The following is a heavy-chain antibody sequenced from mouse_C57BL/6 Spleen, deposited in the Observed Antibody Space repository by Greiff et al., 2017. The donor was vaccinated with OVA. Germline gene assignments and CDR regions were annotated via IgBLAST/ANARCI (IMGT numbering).Heavy chain of an antibody. D-gene: IGHD4-1*01. CDR3: VRHWDGAMDY. Sequence: EVQLVESGGGLVQPKGSLKLSCAASGFSFNTYAMNWVRQAPGKGLEWVARIRSKSNNYATYYADSVKDRFTISRDDSESMLYLQMNNLKTEDTAMYYCVRHWDGAMDYWGQGTSVTVSS. J-gene: IGHJ4*01. V-gene: IGHV10-1*01. CDR2: IRSKSNNYAT. CDR1: GFSFNTYA.